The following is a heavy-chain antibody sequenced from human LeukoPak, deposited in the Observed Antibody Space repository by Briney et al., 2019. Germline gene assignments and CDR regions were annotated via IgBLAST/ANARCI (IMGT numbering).Heavy chain of an antibody. V-gene: IGHV1-46*01. CDR3: ASQGSMVRGAHYYMDV. J-gene: IGHJ6*03. CDR1: GYTFTGYY. CDR2: INPSGGST. Sequence: GASVKVSCKASGYTFTGYYMHWVRQAPGQGLEWMGIINPSGGSTSYAQKFQGRVTMTRDTSTSTVYMELSSLRSEDTAVYYCASQGSMVRGAHYYMDVWGKGTTVTVSS. D-gene: IGHD3-10*01.